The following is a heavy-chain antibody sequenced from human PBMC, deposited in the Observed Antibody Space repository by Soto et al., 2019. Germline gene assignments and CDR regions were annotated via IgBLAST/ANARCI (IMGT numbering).Heavy chain of an antibody. Sequence: QVQLVQSGAEVKKPGSSVKVSCKTSGGTFRTSAISWVRQAPGQGLEWMGGIMPVFPTADYAQKFQGRVTITADESTSTAYMELSSLRSEDTAVYYGARDKDRQQLGGNYYYIMDVWGQGTTVTVSS. J-gene: IGHJ6*01. CDR3: ARDKDRQQLGGNYYYIMDV. CDR2: IMPVFPTA. D-gene: IGHD3-3*02. V-gene: IGHV1-69*12. CDR1: GGTFRTSA.